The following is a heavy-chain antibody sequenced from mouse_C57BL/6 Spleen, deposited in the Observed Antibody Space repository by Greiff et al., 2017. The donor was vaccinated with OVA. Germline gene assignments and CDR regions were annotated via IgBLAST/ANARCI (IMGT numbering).Heavy chain of an antibody. CDR3: ASLTTVVAKGFAY. CDR2: ISSGSSTI. Sequence: EVKVVESGGGLVKPGGSLKLSCAASGFTFSDYGMHWVRQAPEKGLEWVAYISSGSSTIYYADTVKGRFTISRDNAKNTLFLQMTSLRSEDTAMYYCASLTTVVAKGFAYWGQGTLVTVSA. D-gene: IGHD1-1*01. J-gene: IGHJ3*01. V-gene: IGHV5-17*01. CDR1: GFTFSDYG.